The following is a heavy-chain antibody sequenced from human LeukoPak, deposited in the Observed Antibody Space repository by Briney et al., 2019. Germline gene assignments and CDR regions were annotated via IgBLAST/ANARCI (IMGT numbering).Heavy chain of an antibody. Sequence: PSETLSLTCTVSDGSISSYYWSWIRQPAGKGLEWIGRIYTSGSTNYNPSLKSRVTMSVDTSKNQFSLKLSSVTAADTAVYYCARHALYSSSWYFFDHWGQGTLVTVSS. V-gene: IGHV4-4*07. CDR1: DGSISSYY. CDR3: ARHALYSSSWYFFDH. CDR2: IYTSGST. D-gene: IGHD6-13*01. J-gene: IGHJ4*02.